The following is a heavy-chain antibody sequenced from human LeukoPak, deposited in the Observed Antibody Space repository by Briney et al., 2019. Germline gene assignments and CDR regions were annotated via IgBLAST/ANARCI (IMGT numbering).Heavy chain of an antibody. J-gene: IGHJ5*02. CDR3: ARDLQELVRYNWLDP. Sequence: PGGSLRLSCVASGFTFSTYWLSWVRQAPGKGLEWVANIKEDGSEKYHVDSVKGRFTISRDNAKYSLYLQMNSLRAEDTAVYYCARDLQELVRYNWLDPWGQGTLVTVSS. D-gene: IGHD6-13*01. CDR2: IKEDGSEK. V-gene: IGHV3-7*01. CDR1: GFTFSTYW.